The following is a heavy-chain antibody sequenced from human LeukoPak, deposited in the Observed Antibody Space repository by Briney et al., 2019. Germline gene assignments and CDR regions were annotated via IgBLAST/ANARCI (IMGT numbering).Heavy chain of an antibody. D-gene: IGHD3-3*01. Sequence: SETLSLTCAVYGGSFSGYYWSWIRQSPGKGLEWIGEINHSGSTNYNPSLKSRVTISVDTSKNQFSLKLSSVTAADTAVYYCARAILTPSGFVWHFDLWGRGTLVTVSS. CDR3: ARAILTPSGFVWHFDL. CDR2: INHSGST. V-gene: IGHV4-34*01. J-gene: IGHJ2*01. CDR1: GGSFSGYY.